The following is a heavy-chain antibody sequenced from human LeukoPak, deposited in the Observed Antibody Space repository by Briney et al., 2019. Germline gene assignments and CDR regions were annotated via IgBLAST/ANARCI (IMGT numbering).Heavy chain of an antibody. CDR3: ARRVNPGTRLFDY. D-gene: IGHD3-10*01. J-gene: IGHJ4*02. CDR1: GYSISSGYW. CDR2: IYHSGST. V-gene: IGHV4-4*02. Sequence: PSGTLSLTCAVSGYSISSGYWWSWVRQSPGKGLAWIGEIYHSGSTNYNPSLKSRVTLSVDTSKNQFSLKLSSVTAADTAVYYCARRVNPGTRLFDYWGQGTLVTVSS.